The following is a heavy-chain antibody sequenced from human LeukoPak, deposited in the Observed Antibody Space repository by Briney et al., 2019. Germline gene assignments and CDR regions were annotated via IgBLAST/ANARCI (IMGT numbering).Heavy chain of an antibody. CDR3: ARDRYGDGFAHLDY. D-gene: IGHD5-24*01. CDR2: ITPSGGT. J-gene: IGHJ4*02. V-gene: IGHV1-2*02. CDR1: GYTFTSYA. Sequence: GASVKVSCKASGYTFTSYAILWVRQAPGQRVEWMGWITPSGGTNYPQKFQGRAAITWNTSITTAYMDLSRLTADDTAVYYCARDRYGDGFAHLDYWGQGALVTVSS.